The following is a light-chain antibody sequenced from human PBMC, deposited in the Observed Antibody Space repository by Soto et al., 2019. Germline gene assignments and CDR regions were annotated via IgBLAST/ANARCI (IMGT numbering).Light chain of an antibody. V-gene: IGKV3D-20*01. CDR1: ENVRSNY. CDR3: QQFGSPPIT. CDR2: EAS. Sequence: EIILSLSLATLSLYPGEGASLSCGASENVRSNYIVWYQQKPGLAPRLLISEASTRATGIPGRFSGSGSGRDFTLTISRVEPEDFAIYYCQQFGSPPITFGQGRLLEVK. J-gene: IGKJ5*01.